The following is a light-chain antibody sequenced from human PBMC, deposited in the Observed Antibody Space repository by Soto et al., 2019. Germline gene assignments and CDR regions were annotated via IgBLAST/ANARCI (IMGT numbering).Light chain of an antibody. Sequence: QSALTQPASVAESPVESITITCTGTSSDVGGYNYVSWYQQHPGKAPKLMIYDVSNRPSGVSNRFSGSKSGNTASLTISGLQAEDEADYYCSSYTSSSTQVFGTGTKVTVL. CDR2: DVS. J-gene: IGLJ1*01. CDR3: SSYTSSSTQV. CDR1: SSDVGGYNY. V-gene: IGLV2-14*01.